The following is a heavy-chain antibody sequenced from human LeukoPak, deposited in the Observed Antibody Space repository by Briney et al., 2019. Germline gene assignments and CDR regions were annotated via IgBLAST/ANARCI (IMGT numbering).Heavy chain of an antibody. J-gene: IGHJ5*02. CDR3: ARDFSFSYYDILTGYYRWFDP. Sequence: SETLSLTCAVYGGSFSGYYWSWIRQPAGKGLEWIGRIYTSGSTNYNPSLKSRVTMSVDTSKNQFSLKLSSVTAADTAVYYCARDFSFSYYDILTGYYRWFDPWGQGTLVTVSS. CDR1: GGSFSGYY. D-gene: IGHD3-9*01. CDR2: IYTSGST. V-gene: IGHV4-4*07.